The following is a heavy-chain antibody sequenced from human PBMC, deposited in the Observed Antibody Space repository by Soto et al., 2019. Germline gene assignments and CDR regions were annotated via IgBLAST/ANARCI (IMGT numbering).Heavy chain of an antibody. CDR1: GFTFSSYG. CDR2: ISYDGSNK. J-gene: IGHJ4*02. CDR3: AKDPLAYCGGDCYPFDY. V-gene: IGHV3-30*18. Sequence: ESGGGVVPPGRSLRLSCAASGFTFSSYGMHWVRQAPGKGLEWVAVISYDGSNKYYADSVKGRFTISRDNSKNTLYLQMNSLRAEDTAVYYCAKDPLAYCGGDCYPFDYWGQGTLVTVSS. D-gene: IGHD2-21*02.